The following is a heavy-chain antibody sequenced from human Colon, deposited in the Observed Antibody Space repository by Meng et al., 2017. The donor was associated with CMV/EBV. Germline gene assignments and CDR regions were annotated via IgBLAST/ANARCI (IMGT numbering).Heavy chain of an antibody. J-gene: IGHJ4*02. D-gene: IGHD3-9*01. CDR3: ARGDIRGSFDH. V-gene: IGHV3-23*01. CDR1: GVTFSDSV. Sequence: GESLKISCVVSGVTFSDSVMSWVRQAPGKGLEWVAAISSRGDKRDYADSVKGRFTISRDNFRNTVILQMSSMKVEDTAVYYCARGDIRGSFDHWGQGALVTVSS. CDR2: ISSRGDKR.